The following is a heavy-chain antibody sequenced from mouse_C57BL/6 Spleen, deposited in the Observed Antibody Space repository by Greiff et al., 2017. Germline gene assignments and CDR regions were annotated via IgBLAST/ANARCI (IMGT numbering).Heavy chain of an antibody. CDR2: IYPRDGST. CDR3: ARGDDYFSWFAY. CDR1: GYTFTDYT. J-gene: IGHJ3*01. V-gene: IGHV1-78*01. D-gene: IGHD2-3*01. Sequence: QVQLQQSDAELVKPGASVKISCKASGYTFTDYTIHWMKQRPEQGLEWIGDIYPRDGSTKYTEKFKGKATLTADKSSSTAYMQLNSLSSEDSAVYCCARGDDYFSWFAYWGQRTLVTVSA.